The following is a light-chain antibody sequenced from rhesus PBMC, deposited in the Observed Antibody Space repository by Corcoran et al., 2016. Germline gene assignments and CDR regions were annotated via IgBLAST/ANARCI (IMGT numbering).Light chain of an antibody. CDR3: QQSNCAPWT. J-gene: IGKJ1*01. V-gene: IGKV1-16*01. Sequence: DIQMTQSPSSLSASVGDKVTITCQASQSISSWLAWYQQKPGKAPKPLIYKASRLESGVPSRFSGSGSGTVFTLTIMSLQPEDFATWCCQQSNCAPWTFGQGTKVEV. CDR2: KAS. CDR1: QSISSW.